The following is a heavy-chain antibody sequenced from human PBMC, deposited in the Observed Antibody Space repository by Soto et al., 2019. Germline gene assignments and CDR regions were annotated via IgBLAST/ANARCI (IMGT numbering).Heavy chain of an antibody. CDR1: GFSFSASW. CDR3: ARQVI. J-gene: IGHJ4*02. V-gene: IGHV3-7*01. D-gene: IGHD2-21*01. Sequence: EVQLVESGGGLVQPGGSLRLSCAASGFSFSASWMSWARQVPGKRLEWVANITPDGSKMSYVDSVNDRFTISRGNAQNTLSLQMNSLRAEDTAVYYCARQVIRGQGTLVTVA. CDR2: ITPDGSKM.